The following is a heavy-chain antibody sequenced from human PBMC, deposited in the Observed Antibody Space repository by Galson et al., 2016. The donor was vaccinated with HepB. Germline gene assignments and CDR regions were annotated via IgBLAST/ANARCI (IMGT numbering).Heavy chain of an antibody. CDR2: INAGNGNT. D-gene: IGHD6-19*01. V-gene: IGHV1-3*01. CDR3: ARTLSSGWFVYFDY. J-gene: IGHJ4*02. CDR1: GYTFTRYT. Sequence: SVKVSCKASGYTFTRYTMHWVRQAPGQRLEWMGWINAGNGNTKYSQKFQGRVTISRDTSASTGYMELSSLRSEATAVYYCARTLSSGWFVYFDYWGQGTLVTVSS.